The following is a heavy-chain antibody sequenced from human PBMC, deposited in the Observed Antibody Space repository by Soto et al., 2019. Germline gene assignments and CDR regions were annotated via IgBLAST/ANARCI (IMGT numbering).Heavy chain of an antibody. CDR2: ISSSSSTI. D-gene: IGHD6-19*01. V-gene: IGHV3-48*01. CDR1: GFTFSSYS. J-gene: IGHJ4*02. Sequence: EVQLVESGGGLVQPGGSLRLSCAASGFTFSSYSMNWVRQAPGKGLEWVSYISSSSSTIYYADSVKGRFTISRDNAESSLYLQMNSLRAEDTAVYYCARDATGYNSGWPIFDYWGQGTLVTVSS. CDR3: ARDATGYNSGWPIFDY.